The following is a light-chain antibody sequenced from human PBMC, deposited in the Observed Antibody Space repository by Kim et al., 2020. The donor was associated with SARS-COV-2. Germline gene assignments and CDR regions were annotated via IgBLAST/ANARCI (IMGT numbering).Light chain of an antibody. CDR1: KLGDKY. V-gene: IGLV3-1*01. CDR2: QDN. J-gene: IGLJ3*02. Sequence: VSPGQTATITCSGDKLGDKYACWYQQKPGQSPVPVIYQDNKRPSGIPERFSGSNSGNTATLTISGTQAMDEADYYCQAWDNTFWVFGGGTKLTVL. CDR3: QAWDNTFWV.